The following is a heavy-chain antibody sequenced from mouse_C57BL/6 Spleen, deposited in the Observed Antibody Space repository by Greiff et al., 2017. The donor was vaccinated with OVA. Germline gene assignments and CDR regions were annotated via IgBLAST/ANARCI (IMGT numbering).Heavy chain of an antibody. Sequence: VQLVESGPGLVAPSQSLSITCTVSGFSLTSYGVHWVRQPPGKGLEWLVVIWSDGSTTYNSALKSRLSISKDNSKSQVFLKMNSLQTDDTAMYYCARLDGNYGGYAMDYWGQGTSVTVSS. D-gene: IGHD2-1*01. CDR1: GFSLTSYG. CDR3: ARLDGNYGGYAMDY. V-gene: IGHV2-6*03. CDR2: IWSDGST. J-gene: IGHJ4*01.